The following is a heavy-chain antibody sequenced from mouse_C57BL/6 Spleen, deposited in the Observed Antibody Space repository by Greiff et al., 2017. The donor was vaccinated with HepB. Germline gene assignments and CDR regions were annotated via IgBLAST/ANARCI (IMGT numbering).Heavy chain of an antibody. J-gene: IGHJ2*01. Sequence: QVQLQQPGAELVRPGSSVKLSCKASGYTFTSYWMHWVKQRPIQGLEWIGNIDPSDSETHYNQKFKDKATLTVDKSSSTAYMQLSSLTSEDSAVYYCARIGTYSSGSLFDYWGQGTTLTVSS. CDR3: ARIGTYSSGSLFDY. CDR2: IDPSDSET. V-gene: IGHV1-52*01. CDR1: GYTFTSYW. D-gene: IGHD3-2*02.